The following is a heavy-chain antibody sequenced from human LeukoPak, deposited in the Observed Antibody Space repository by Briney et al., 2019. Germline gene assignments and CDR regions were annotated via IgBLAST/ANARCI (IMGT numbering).Heavy chain of an antibody. CDR1: GFTFSGYD. CDR3: ARGGSFFVY. CDR2: ISSSGTTI. J-gene: IGHJ4*02. Sequence: GGSLRLSCAASGFTFSGYDMNWVRQAPRKGLEWVSYISSSGTTIYYADSVRGRFTISRDNAKNSLYLQMNSLRAEDTAVYYCARGGSFFVYWGQGTLVTVSS. D-gene: IGHD1-26*01. V-gene: IGHV3-48*03.